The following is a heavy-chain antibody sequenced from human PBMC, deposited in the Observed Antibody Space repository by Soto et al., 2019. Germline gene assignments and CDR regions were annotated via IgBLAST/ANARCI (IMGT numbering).Heavy chain of an antibody. Sequence: EAQLVEPGGDLVQPCRSLGLYCAASGFMFGDYSMHWVRHSPGKWLGWVSGITWNSGSIGYADFVKGRFTISRDNAKTSLYLQTNGLRAEDTALYSCVKDGLTSIFGLVYDGAAIGARGTMFTVSS. CDR2: ITWNSGSI. V-gene: IGHV3-9*01. J-gene: IGHJ3*02. CDR3: VKDGLTSIFGLVYDGAAI. D-gene: IGHD3-3*01. CDR1: GFMFGDYS.